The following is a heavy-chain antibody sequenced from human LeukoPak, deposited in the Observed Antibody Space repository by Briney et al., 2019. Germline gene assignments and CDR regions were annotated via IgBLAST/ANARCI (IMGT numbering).Heavy chain of an antibody. Sequence: SETLSLTCTVSGGSISSSSYYWGWIRQPPGKGLEWIGSIYYSGSTYYNPSLKSRVTISVDTSKNQFSLKLSSVTAADTAVYYCASAVGPPCSSTSCSSWGQGTLVTVSS. D-gene: IGHD2-2*01. CDR2: IYYSGST. CDR3: ASAVGPPCSSTSCSS. V-gene: IGHV4-39*01. J-gene: IGHJ5*02. CDR1: GGSISSSSYY.